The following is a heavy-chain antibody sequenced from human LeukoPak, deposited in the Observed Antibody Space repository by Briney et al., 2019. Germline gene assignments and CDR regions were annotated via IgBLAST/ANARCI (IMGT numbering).Heavy chain of an antibody. V-gene: IGHV4-4*02. J-gene: IGHJ4*02. CDR2: IYHSGST. CDR3: AISSGWYRELDY. Sequence: SGTLSLTCAVSGGSISSSNWWSWVRQPPGKGLEWIGEIYHSGSTNYNPSLKSRVTISVGKSKNQFSLKLSSVTAADTAVYYCAISSGWYRELDYWGQGTLVTVSS. D-gene: IGHD6-19*01. CDR1: GGSISSSNW.